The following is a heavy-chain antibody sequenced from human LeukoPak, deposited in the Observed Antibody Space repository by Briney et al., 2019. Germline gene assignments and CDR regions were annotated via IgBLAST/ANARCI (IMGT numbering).Heavy chain of an antibody. D-gene: IGHD3-22*01. V-gene: IGHV3-23*01. CDR3: AKEGSSGYYYVEVDY. Sequence: GGSLRLSCAASGFTFSSYAMSWVRQAPGKGLEWVSAISGSGGSTYYADSVEGRFTISRDNSENTLYLQMNSLRAEDTAVYYCAKEGSSGYYYVEVDYWGQGTLVTVSS. CDR2: ISGSGGST. J-gene: IGHJ4*02. CDR1: GFTFSSYA.